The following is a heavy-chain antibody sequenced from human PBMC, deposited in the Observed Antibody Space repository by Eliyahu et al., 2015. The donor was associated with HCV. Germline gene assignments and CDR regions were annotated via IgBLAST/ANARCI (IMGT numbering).Heavy chain of an antibody. Sequence: EVQLVQSGAEVKKPGESLXISCXGSGYSFXSYXISWVRQMPGKGLEWMGRIDPSDSYTNYSPSFQGHVTISADKSISTAYLQWSSLKASDTAMYYCARLNYYDTPFDYWGQGTLVTVSS. J-gene: IGHJ4*02. V-gene: IGHV5-10-1*03. D-gene: IGHD3-22*01. CDR1: GYSFXSYX. CDR2: IDPSDSYT. CDR3: ARLNYYDTPFDY.